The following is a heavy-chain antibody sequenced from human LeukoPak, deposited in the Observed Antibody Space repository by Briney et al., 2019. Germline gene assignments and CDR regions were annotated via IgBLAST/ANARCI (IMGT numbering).Heavy chain of an antibody. Sequence: PSETLSLTCAVYGGSFSGYYWSWIRQPPGKGLEWIGEINHSGSTNYNPSLKSRVTISVDTSKNQFSLKLSSVTAADTAVYYCARELPVVVISPHWFDPWGQGTLVTVSS. D-gene: IGHD3-22*01. CDR3: ARELPVVVISPHWFDP. V-gene: IGHV4-34*01. CDR1: GGSFSGYY. J-gene: IGHJ5*02. CDR2: INHSGST.